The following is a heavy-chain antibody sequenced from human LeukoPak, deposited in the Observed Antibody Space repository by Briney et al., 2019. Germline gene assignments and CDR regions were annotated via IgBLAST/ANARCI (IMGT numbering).Heavy chain of an antibody. CDR1: GYTFTSYG. CDR2: ISAYNGNT. J-gene: IGHJ5*02. CDR3: ARGMPMVRGVTRRGNWFDP. V-gene: IGHV1-18*01. D-gene: IGHD3-10*01. Sequence: ASVKVSCKASGYTFTSYGISWVRQAPGQGLEWMGWISAYNGNTNYAQKLQGRVTMTTDTSTGTAYMELRSLRSDDTAVYYCARGMPMVRGVTRRGNWFDPWGQGTLVTVSS.